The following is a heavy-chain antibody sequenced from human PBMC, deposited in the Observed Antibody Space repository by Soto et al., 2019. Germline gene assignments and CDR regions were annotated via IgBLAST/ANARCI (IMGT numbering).Heavy chain of an antibody. CDR1: GFMFDSYA. Sequence: EVQLVESGGGLVQPGGSLRLSCVASGFMFDSYAMNWVRQAPGKGLEWVSYISPGGDRIYYAESLKGRITISRDNARNSLSLQMNILIDEDTAVYYCTKSADSAGWGVDFWGQGTLVTVSS. D-gene: IGHD6-19*01. CDR2: ISPGGDRI. CDR3: TKSADSAGWGVDF. J-gene: IGHJ4*02. V-gene: IGHV3-48*02.